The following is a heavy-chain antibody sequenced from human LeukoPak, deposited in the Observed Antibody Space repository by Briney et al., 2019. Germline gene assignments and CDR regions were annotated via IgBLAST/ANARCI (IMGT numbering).Heavy chain of an antibody. V-gene: IGHV4-34*01. D-gene: IGHD3-10*01. J-gene: IGHJ4*02. CDR1: GGSFSGYY. CDR3: ARSYGKSFDY. Sequence: PSETLSLTCAVYGGSFSGYYWSWVRQPPGKGLEWIGEINHSGSTNYNPSLKSRVTISVDTSKNHFSLKLSSLTAADTAVYYCARSYGKSFDYWGQGTLVTVSS. CDR2: INHSGST.